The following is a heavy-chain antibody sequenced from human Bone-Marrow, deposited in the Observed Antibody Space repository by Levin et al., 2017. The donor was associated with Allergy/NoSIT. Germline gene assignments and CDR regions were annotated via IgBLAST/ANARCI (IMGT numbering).Heavy chain of an antibody. CDR1: GGSISSSSYY. CDR2: IYYSGST. CDR3: ARGRVRGANPYFDY. J-gene: IGHJ4*02. Sequence: MSSETLSLTCTVSGGSISSSSYYWGWIRQPPGKGLEWIGSIYYSGSTYYNPSLKSRVTISVDTSKNQFSLKLSSVTAADTAVYYCARGRVRGANPYFDYWGQGTLVTVSS. D-gene: IGHD3-10*01. V-gene: IGHV4-39*07.